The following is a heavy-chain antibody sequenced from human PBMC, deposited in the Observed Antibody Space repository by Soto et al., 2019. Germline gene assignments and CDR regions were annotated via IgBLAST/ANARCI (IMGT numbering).Heavy chain of an antibody. Sequence: SVKVSCKASGGTFSSFTISWVRQAPGQGLEWMGGIIPIYGTANYAQKFQERVTITRDMSTSTAYMELSSLRSEDTAVYYCAAPSKGGYYYGMDVWGQGTTVTVSS. CDR2: IIPIYGTA. D-gene: IGHD3-16*01. V-gene: IGHV1-69*05. CDR1: GGTFSSFT. J-gene: IGHJ6*02. CDR3: AAPSKGGYYYGMDV.